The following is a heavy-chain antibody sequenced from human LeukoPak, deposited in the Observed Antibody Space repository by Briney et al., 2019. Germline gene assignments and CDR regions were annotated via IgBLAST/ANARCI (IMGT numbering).Heavy chain of an antibody. Sequence: GRSLRLSCAASGFTFTDYYMSWVRQAPGKGLEWVSAISGSGGSTYYADSVKGRFTISRDNSKNTLYLQMNSLRAEDTAVYYCAKEPFSSGWYDGAYYFDYWGQGTLVTVSS. V-gene: IGHV3-23*01. CDR1: GFTFTDYY. CDR3: AKEPFSSGWYDGAYYFDY. J-gene: IGHJ4*02. D-gene: IGHD6-19*01. CDR2: ISGSGGST.